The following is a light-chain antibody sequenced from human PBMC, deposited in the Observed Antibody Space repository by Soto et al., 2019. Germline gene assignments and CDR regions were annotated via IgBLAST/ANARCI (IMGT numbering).Light chain of an antibody. CDR3: QHPET. J-gene: IGKJ1*01. V-gene: IGKV3-20*01. Sequence: EIVLTQSPGTLSLSPGERATLSCRASQSVSSSYLAWSQQKPGQAPRLLIYVASSSATGIPDRFRGSGSVTDFTLTLSRLEPEDFAVDYCQHPETFGRGTQVEIK. CDR2: VAS. CDR1: QSVSSSY.